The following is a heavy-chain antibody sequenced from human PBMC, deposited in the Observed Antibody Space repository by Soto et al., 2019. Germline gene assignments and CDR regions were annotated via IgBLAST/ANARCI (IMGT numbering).Heavy chain of an antibody. CDR3: ARAPLGIAAAGTYYYGMDV. J-gene: IGHJ6*02. D-gene: IGHD6-13*01. Sequence: ASVKVSCKASGYTFTSYDINWVRQATGQGLEWMGWMNPNSGNTGYAQKFQGRVTMTRNTSISTAYMELSSLRSEDTAVYYCARAPLGIAAAGTYYYGMDVWGQGTTVTVS. CDR1: GYTFTSYD. V-gene: IGHV1-8*01. CDR2: MNPNSGNT.